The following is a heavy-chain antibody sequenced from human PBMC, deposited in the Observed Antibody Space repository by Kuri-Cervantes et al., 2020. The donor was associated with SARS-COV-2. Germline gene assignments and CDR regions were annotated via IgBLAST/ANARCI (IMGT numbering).Heavy chain of an antibody. Sequence: SCTVSGGSISSGGYYWSWIRQPPGKGLEWIGYIYHSGSTYYNPSLKSRVTILVDRSKNQFSLKLSSVTAADTAVYYCARDLVGATGRWFDPWGQGTLVTVSS. CDR2: IYHSGST. D-gene: IGHD1-26*01. J-gene: IGHJ5*02. V-gene: IGHV4-30-2*01. CDR3: ARDLVGATGRWFDP. CDR1: GGSISSGGYY.